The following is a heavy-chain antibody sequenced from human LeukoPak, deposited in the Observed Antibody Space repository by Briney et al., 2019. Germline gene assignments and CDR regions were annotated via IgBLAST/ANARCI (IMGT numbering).Heavy chain of an antibody. J-gene: IGHJ4*02. CDR3: ARVVRYSSGPLTDLLPYYFDY. Sequence: GASVTLSFTASAYTFTIYAMHWVRQAPGQRHEWMGCINAGNGNKKYSQEFQGRVTITKDTSASAVYMELSSMRSDDMAVYYCARVVRYSSGPLTDLLPYYFDYWGQGTLVTVSS. D-gene: IGHD6-19*01. CDR2: INAGNGNK. CDR1: AYTFTIYA. V-gene: IGHV1-3*03.